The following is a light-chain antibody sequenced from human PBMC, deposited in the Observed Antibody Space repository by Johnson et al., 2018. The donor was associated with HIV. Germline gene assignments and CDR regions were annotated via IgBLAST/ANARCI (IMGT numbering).Light chain of an antibody. V-gene: IGLV1-51*02. J-gene: IGLJ1*01. CDR2: KNN. Sequence: QSVLTQPPSVSAAPGQKVTISCSGSSSTIGKNYVSWYQVLPGTAPKLLIYKNNERPSGIPDRFSGSKSGTSATLGITGLQPGDEADYYCGTWGTSLSAGGVFGTGTKVTVL. CDR1: SSTIGKNY. CDR3: GTWGTSLSAGGV.